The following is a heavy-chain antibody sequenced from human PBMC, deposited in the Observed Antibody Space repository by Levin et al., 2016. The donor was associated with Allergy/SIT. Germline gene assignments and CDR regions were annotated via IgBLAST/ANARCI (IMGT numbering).Heavy chain of an antibody. J-gene: IGHJ4*02. CDR3: AKDRVAAAIMGALGY. V-gene: IGHV3-23*01. D-gene: IGHD2-2*02. CDR2: ISGSGGST. Sequence: GESLKISCAASGFTFSNYAMSWVRQAPGKGLEWVSAISGSGGSTYYADSVKGRFTISRDNSKNTLYLQMNSLRADDTAVYYCAKDRVAAAIMGALGYWGQGTLVTVSS. CDR1: GFTFSNYA.